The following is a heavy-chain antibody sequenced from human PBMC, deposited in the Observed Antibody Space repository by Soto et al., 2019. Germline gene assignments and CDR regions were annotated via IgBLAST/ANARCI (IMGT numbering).Heavy chain of an antibody. V-gene: IGHV4-30-2*01. D-gene: IGHD3-16*01. CDR3: ARGGYYFDY. CDR1: GVSISSGGYS. J-gene: IGHJ4*02. CDR2: IYHSGST. Sequence: QLQLQESGSGLGKPSQTLSITCAVSGVSISSGGYSWSWIRQPPGNGLEWIGDIYHSGSTYYNPSLKSRVTISVDRSKNQFSLKLSSVTAADTAVYYCARGGYYFDYWGQGTLVTVSS.